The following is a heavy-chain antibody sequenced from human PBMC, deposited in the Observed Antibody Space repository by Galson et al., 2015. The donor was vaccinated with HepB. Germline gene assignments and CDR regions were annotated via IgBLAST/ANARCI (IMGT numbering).Heavy chain of an antibody. J-gene: IGHJ4*02. CDR3: ASLYSAFSY. Sequence: GLEWIGSIYYSGNKYYNPSLKSRITISVDTSKNQFSLKVSSVTAADTGVYYCASLYSAFSYWGQGTQVTVSS. D-gene: IGHD1-26*01. V-gene: IGHV4-39*01. CDR2: IYYSGNK.